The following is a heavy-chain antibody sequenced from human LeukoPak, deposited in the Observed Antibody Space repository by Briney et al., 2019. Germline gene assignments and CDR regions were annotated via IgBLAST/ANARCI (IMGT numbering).Heavy chain of an antibody. CDR1: GGSISSGSYY. D-gene: IGHD2-8*01. J-gene: IGHJ4*02. Sequence: SQTLSLTCTVSGGSISSGSYYWSWIRQPAGKGLVWIGRIYTSGSTNYNPSLKSRVTISVDTSKNQFSLKLSSVTAADTAVYYCARDPGYCTNGVCSDYFDYWGQGTLVTVSS. CDR3: ARDPGYCTNGVCSDYFDY. V-gene: IGHV4-61*02. CDR2: IYTSGST.